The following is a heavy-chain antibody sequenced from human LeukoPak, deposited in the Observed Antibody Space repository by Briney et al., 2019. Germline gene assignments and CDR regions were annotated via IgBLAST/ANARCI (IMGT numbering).Heavy chain of an antibody. CDR1: GFTFSSYA. CDR3: AKGILVVTSSLTYFDN. D-gene: IGHD3-22*01. J-gene: IGHJ4*02. CDR2: ITGSGGST. V-gene: IGHV3-23*01. Sequence: GGSLRLSCAASGFTFSSYAMSWVRQAPGKGLEWVSAITGSGGSTHYADSVKGRFIISRDNSKNTLYLQMNSLRAEDTAFYYCAKGILVVTSSLTYFDNWGQGTLVTVSS.